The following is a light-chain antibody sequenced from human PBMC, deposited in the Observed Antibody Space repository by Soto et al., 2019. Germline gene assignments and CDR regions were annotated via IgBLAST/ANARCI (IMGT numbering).Light chain of an antibody. CDR2: AAS. CDR1: QSISSY. J-gene: IGKJ2*01. CDR3: QQSYSTPPYT. Sequence: DIQMTQSPSSLSASVGDRVTITCRASQSISSYLNWYQQKPGKAPKLLIYAASSLQSGVPSRFSSSGSGTDFTLTISSLQPEDFATYYCQQSYSTPPYTFGKGTKLEIK. V-gene: IGKV1-39*01.